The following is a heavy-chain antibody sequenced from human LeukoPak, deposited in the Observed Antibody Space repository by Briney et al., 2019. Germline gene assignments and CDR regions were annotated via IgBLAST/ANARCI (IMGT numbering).Heavy chain of an antibody. D-gene: IGHD4-17*01. CDR2: IYSGGST. CDR3: ARGISYGDYAFDY. J-gene: IGHJ4*02. V-gene: IGHV3-53*01. CDR1: GFTVSSNY. Sequence: GGSLRLSCAASGFTVSSNYMSWVRQAPGKGLEWVSVIYSGGSTYYADSVKGRFTISRDNSKNTVYLQMNSLRAEDTAVYYCARGISYGDYAFDYWGQGTLVTVSS.